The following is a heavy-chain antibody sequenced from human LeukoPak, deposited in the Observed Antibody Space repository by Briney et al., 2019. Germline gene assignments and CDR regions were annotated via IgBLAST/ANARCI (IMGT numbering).Heavy chain of an antibody. CDR3: AKELGRKGYSSANDY. CDR1: GFTFSSYG. Sequence: HPGGSLRLSCAASGFTFSSYGMHWVRQAPGKGLEWVAVISCDGSNKYYADSVKGRFTISRDNSKNTLYLQMTSLRAEDTAVCYCAKELGRKGYSSANDYWGQGTLVTVSA. CDR2: ISCDGSNK. D-gene: IGHD6-19*01. V-gene: IGHV3-30*18. J-gene: IGHJ4*02.